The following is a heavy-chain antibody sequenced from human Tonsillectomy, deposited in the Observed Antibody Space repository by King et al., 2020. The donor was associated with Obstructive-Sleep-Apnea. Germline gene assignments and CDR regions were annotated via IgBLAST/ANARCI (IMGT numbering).Heavy chain of an antibody. CDR1: GFTFSSAW. J-gene: IGHJ4*02. CDR3: ATDLYYYDSSGVDY. Sequence: VQLVESGGGLVKPGGSLRLSCAASGFTFSSAWMSWVRQAPGKGLEWVGRIKSKTDGGTTDYAAPVKGRFTISIDDSKNTLYLQMNSLKTEDTAVYYCATDLYYYDSSGVDYWGQGTRVTVSS. V-gene: IGHV3-15*01. CDR2: IKSKTDGGTT. D-gene: IGHD3-22*01.